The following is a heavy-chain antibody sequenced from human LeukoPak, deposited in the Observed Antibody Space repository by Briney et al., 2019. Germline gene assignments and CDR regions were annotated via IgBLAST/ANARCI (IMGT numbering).Heavy chain of an antibody. CDR1: GFTFSSYV. J-gene: IGHJ4*02. CDR2: ISGSGDDT. CDR3: AKKEAMIRGVPYYYDF. V-gene: IGHV3-23*01. D-gene: IGHD3-10*01. Sequence: GGSLRLSCSASGFTFSSYVMTWVRQAPGQGLEWVSAISGSGDDTYYAASVKGRFTISRDNSKNTLYLQMNSLRAEDTAVYYCAKKEAMIRGVPYYYDFWGQGTLVTVSS.